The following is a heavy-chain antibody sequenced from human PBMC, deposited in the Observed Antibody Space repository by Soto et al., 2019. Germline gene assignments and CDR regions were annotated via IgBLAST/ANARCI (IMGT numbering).Heavy chain of an antibody. CDR2: ISAYNGNT. Sequence: GASVKVSCKASGYTFTSYGISWVRQAPGQGLEWMGWISAYNGNTNYAQKLQGRVTMTTDTSTSTAYMELRSLRSDDTAVYYCGNLIAEAGPTAGAFDIWGQGTMVTVSS. CDR3: GNLIAEAGPTAGAFDI. J-gene: IGHJ3*02. D-gene: IGHD6-13*01. V-gene: IGHV1-18*04. CDR1: GYTFTSYG.